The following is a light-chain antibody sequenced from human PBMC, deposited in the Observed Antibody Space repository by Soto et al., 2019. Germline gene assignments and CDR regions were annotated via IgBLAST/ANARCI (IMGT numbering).Light chain of an antibody. V-gene: IGKV1-39*01. CDR1: QSITTH. CDR2: AAS. CDR3: QQSYSTPPPPT. J-gene: IGKJ2*01. Sequence: DIQMTQSPSSLSASVGDRVTMTCRASQSITTHVNWYQQKPGKAPKLLIYAASILQSGVPSRFSGSGSGTDFTLTITSLQPEDFATYSCQQSYSTPPPPTFGQGTKLEI.